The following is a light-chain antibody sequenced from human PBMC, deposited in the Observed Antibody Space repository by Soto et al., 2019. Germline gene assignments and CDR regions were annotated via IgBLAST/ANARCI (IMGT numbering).Light chain of an antibody. CDR3: QQYKSYSEWT. CDR2: KAY. CDR1: QSISSW. Sequence: DIQMTQSPSTLSASVGDRVTITCRASQSISSWLAWYQQKPGKAPKILIYKAYSLESGVPSRFSGSGSGTEFTLPISSVQPDDFAAYYCQQYKSYSEWTFGQGTKVEIK. V-gene: IGKV1-5*03. J-gene: IGKJ1*01.